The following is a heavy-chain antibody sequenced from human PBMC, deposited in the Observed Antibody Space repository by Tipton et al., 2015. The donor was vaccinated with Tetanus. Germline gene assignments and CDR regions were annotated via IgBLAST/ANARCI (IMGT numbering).Heavy chain of an antibody. V-gene: IGHV6-1*01. Sequence: GLVKPSQTLSLTCAISGDSVSRDGPTWNWIRQSPSRGLEWLGRTYYRSQWITDYAVSVRGRITINPDTSNNLVSLELRSVTPEDTAVYYCARDPPMCYSCLDSWGQGTLFTVSS. CDR2: TYYRSQWIT. CDR1: GDSVSRDGPT. CDR3: ARDPPMCYSCLDS. J-gene: IGHJ4*02. D-gene: IGHD3-10*02.